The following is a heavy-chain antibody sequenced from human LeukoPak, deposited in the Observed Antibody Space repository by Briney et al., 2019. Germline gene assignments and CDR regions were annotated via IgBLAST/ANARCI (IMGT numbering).Heavy chain of an antibody. J-gene: IGHJ3*02. CDR2: IKSKTDGGTT. CDR3: AKDFPQYYDILTGYYLFGDIPGAAFDI. V-gene: IGHV3-15*01. Sequence: PGGSLRLSCAASGFTFSNAWMSWVRQAPGKGLEWVGRIKSKTDGGTTDYAAPVKGRFTIPRDGSKNTLYLQMNSLRAEDTAVYYCAKDFPQYYDILTGYYLFGDIPGAAFDIWGQGTMVTVSS. CDR1: GFTFSNAW. D-gene: IGHD3-9*01.